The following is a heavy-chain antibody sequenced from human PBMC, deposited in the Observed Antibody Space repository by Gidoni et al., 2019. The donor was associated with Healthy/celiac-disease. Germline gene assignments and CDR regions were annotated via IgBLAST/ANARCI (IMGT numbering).Heavy chain of an antibody. J-gene: IGHJ4*02. CDR1: GSTSSSYV. Sequence: EVQLVESGGGWVQPGGHLRLSWEAFGSTSSSYVMNWVRQAPGKGLEWVSYISSGGSTIYYADSVKGRFTISRDNAKNSLYLQMNSLRAEDTAVYYCARELAAPMRGFDYWGQGTLVTVSS. CDR3: ARELAAPMRGFDY. V-gene: IGHV3-48*03. CDR2: ISSGGSTI. D-gene: IGHD6-6*01.